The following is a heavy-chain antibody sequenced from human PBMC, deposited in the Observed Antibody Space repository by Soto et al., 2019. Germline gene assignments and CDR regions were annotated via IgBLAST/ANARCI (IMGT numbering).Heavy chain of an antibody. CDR2: IYYSGST. CDR1: GGSISSYY. CDR3: ARGDGDYEPSRFDY. V-gene: IGHV4-59*01. J-gene: IGHJ4*02. D-gene: IGHD4-17*01. Sequence: SETLSLTCTVSGGSISSYYWSWIRQPPGKGLEWIGYIYYSGSTNYNPSLKSRVDISVDTSKNQFSLKLSSVTAAERAVYYCARGDGDYEPSRFDYWGQGTLVTVSS.